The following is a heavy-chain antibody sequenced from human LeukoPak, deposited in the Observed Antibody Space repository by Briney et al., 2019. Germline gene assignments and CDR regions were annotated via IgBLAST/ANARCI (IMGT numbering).Heavy chain of an antibody. CDR2: ISGNSRYI. J-gene: IGHJ4*02. Sequence: GGSLCPSRAASGFTSSSYSMNWVRQAPGKGLEWVSSISGNSRYIYYADSVKGRFTISRDNAKNSLYLQMDSLRAEDTAVYYCARGSGSYDYWRQETLVTVSS. D-gene: IGHD1-26*01. CDR1: GFTSSSYS. V-gene: IGHV3-21*01. CDR3: ARGSGSYDY.